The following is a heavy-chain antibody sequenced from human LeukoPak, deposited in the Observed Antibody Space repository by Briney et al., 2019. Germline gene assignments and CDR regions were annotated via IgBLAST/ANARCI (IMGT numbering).Heavy chain of an antibody. CDR2: FDPEDGET. CDR1: GYTLTELS. Sequence: ASVKVSCKVSGYTLTELSMHWVRQAPGKGLEWMGGFDPEDGETIYAQKFQGRVTMTEDTSTDTAYMELSSLRSEDTAVYYCATDKIPATVVTPDDAFDIWGQGTMVTVSS. CDR3: ATDKIPATVVTPDDAFDI. V-gene: IGHV1-24*01. D-gene: IGHD4-23*01. J-gene: IGHJ3*02.